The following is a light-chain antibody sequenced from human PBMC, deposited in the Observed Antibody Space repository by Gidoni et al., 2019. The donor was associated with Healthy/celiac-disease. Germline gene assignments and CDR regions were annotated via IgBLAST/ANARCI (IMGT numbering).Light chain of an antibody. J-gene: IGLJ2*01. CDR3: CSYAGSSTFV. CDR1: SSDVGSDNL. Sequence: QSARTHPASVSGARGQSITISCTVTSSDVGSDNLVSWYQQLPVNAPKLMIYEGSKRPSGVSTRFSVSKSGNTSSLTISGLQAEDEADYSCCSYAGSSTFVFGGGTKLTVL. V-gene: IGLV2-23*01. CDR2: EGS.